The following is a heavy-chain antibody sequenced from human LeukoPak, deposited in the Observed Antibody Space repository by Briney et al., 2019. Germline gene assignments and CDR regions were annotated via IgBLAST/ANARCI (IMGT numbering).Heavy chain of an antibody. CDR2: ISYDGSNK. D-gene: IGHD6-13*01. Sequence: PGRSLRLSCAASGFTFSTYAMHWVRQAPGKGLEWVAVISYDGSNKYYADSVKGRFTISRDNSKNTLYLQMNSLRAEDTAVYYCARAKLSSSWAFDYWGQGTLVTVSS. J-gene: IGHJ4*02. V-gene: IGHV3-30-3*01. CDR3: ARAKLSSSWAFDY. CDR1: GFTFSTYA.